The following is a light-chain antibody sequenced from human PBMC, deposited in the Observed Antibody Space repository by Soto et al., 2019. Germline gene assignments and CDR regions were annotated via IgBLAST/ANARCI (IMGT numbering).Light chain of an antibody. CDR3: SSFTSSTTYF. J-gene: IGLJ1*01. CDR2: EVS. CDR1: SSDVGSYNR. Sequence: QSAVTQPPSVSGSPGQSVAVSCTGTSSDVGSYNRVSWYQQPPGTAPKLIIYEVSNRPSGVPDRFSGSKSGNTASLTISGLQAEDEADYYCSSFTSSTTYFSGPGTKVTVL. V-gene: IGLV2-18*02.